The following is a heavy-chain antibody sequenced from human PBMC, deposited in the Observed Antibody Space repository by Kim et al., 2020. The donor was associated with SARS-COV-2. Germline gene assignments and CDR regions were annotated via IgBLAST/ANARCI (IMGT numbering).Heavy chain of an antibody. CDR2: ISWNSGSI. CDR3: AKGGMVRGVTFLNWFDP. J-gene: IGHJ5*02. Sequence: GGSLRLSCAASGFTFDDYAMHWVRQAPGKDLEWVSGISWNSGSIGYADSVKGRFTISRDNAKNSLYLQMNSLRAEDTALYYCAKGGMVRGVTFLNWFDP. CDR1: GFTFDDYA. V-gene: IGHV3-9*01. D-gene: IGHD3-10*01.